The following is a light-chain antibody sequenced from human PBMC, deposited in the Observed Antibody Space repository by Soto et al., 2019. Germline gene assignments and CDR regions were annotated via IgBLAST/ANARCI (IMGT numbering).Light chain of an antibody. CDR2: GAS. V-gene: IGKV3-15*01. CDR1: QSVGIN. J-gene: IGKJ4*01. CDR3: QQYNNWPPLT. Sequence: EIVMTQSPGTLSVSPGERATLSCRASQSVGINLAWYQHKPGQAPRLLIYGASTRATDITARFSGSGSGTEVALTISSLQSEDFAVYYCQQYNNWPPLTFGGGTKVEIK.